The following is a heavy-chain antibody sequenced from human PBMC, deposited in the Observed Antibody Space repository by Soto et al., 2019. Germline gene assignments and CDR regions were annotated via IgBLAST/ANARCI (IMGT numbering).Heavy chain of an antibody. CDR3: AKNSGWFNT. CDR1: GFPFSSTD. CDR2: IDGSGGTT. J-gene: IGHJ5*02. D-gene: IGHD3-10*01. V-gene: IGHV3-23*01. Sequence: EESLRLSCAASGFPFSSTDMTWVRQAPGKGLEWVSTIDGSGGTTYYADSVKGRFTISRDNSINTVFLQMNSLRADDTALYFCAKNSGWFNTWGQGALLTVSS.